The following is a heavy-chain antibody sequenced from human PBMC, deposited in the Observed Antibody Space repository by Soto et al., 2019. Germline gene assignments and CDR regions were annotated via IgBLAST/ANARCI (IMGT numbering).Heavy chain of an antibody. CDR3: ARGLPPNGDFDY. CDR2: IYYSGST. CDR1: GGSISSGDYY. J-gene: IGHJ4*02. D-gene: IGHD2-15*01. V-gene: IGHV4-30-4*01. Sequence: SETLSLTCTVSGGSISSGDYYWSWIRQPPGKGLEWIGYIYYSGSTYYNPSLKSRVTISVDTSKNQFSLKLSSVTAADTAVYYCARGLPPNGDFDYWGQGTLVTVSS.